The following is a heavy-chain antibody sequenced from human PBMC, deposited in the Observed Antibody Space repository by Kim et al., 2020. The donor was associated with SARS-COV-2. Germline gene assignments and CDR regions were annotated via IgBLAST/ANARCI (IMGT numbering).Heavy chain of an antibody. CDR1: GYSFTSYW. D-gene: IGHD3-10*01. CDR3: ARHTRGDGYNLAGNDAFDI. V-gene: IGHV5-10-1*01. Sequence: GESLKISCKGSGYSFTSYWISWVRQMPGKGLEWMGRIDPSDSYTNYSPSFQGHVTISADKSISTAYLQWSSLKASDTAMYYCARHTRGDGYNLAGNDAFDIWRQGTKVTVSS. J-gene: IGHJ3*02. CDR2: IDPSDSYT.